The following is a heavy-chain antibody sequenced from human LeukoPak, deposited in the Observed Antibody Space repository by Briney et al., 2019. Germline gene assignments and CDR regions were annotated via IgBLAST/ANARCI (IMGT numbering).Heavy chain of an antibody. J-gene: IGHJ4*02. CDR2: IRYDGTSQ. Sequence: GGSLRLSCATSGFTLSIYGMHWVRQAPGKGLEWVAFIRYDGTSQYYTDSVKGRFTISRDNSMNTMYLQMNSLRVEDTAIYYCAKDRVAVTGHTGGLDYWGQGTLVTVSS. D-gene: IGHD6-19*01. CDR3: AKDRVAVTGHTGGLDY. V-gene: IGHV3-30*02. CDR1: GFTLSIYG.